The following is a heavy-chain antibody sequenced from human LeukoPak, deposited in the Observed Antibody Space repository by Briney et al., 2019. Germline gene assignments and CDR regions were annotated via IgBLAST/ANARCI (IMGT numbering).Heavy chain of an antibody. D-gene: IGHD5-12*01. J-gene: IGHJ6*03. CDR3: AKGVDPYYYYMDV. CDR1: GFTFSSYW. CDR2: IKQDGSEK. Sequence: GGSLRLSCAASGFTFSSYWMSWVRQAPGKGLEWVANIKQDGSEKYYADSVKGRFTISRDNSKNTLYLQMNSLRAEDTAVYYCAKGVDPYYYYMDVWGKGTTVTVSS. V-gene: IGHV3-7*01.